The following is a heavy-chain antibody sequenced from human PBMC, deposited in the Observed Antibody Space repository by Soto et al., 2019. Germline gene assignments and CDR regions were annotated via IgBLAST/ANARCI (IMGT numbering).Heavy chain of an antibody. J-gene: IGHJ4*02. CDR1: GFTFSSSP. CDR2: IGGGGVST. Sequence: LRLSCAASGFTFSSSPMSWVRQAPGRGLEWVSSIGGGGVSTYYADSVKGRFTISRDNSKNIMYLHMNSLRAEDTAVYYCAKVYFFYYFDYWGLGALVTVSS. CDR3: AKVYFFYYFDY. V-gene: IGHV3-23*01. D-gene: IGHD1-26*01.